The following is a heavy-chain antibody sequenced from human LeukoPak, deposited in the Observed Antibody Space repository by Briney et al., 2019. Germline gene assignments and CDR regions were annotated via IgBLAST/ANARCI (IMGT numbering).Heavy chain of an antibody. D-gene: IGHD2-2*01. CDR3: ASNVVVTGTGWFDP. J-gene: IGHJ5*02. CDR2: INHSGKT. Sequence: SETLSLTCAVYGGSFSNYHWNWIRQPPGKGLEWIGEINHSGKTNYKQSLKSRVTISVDTSKNQFSLKLSSVTAADTAVYYCASNVVVTGTGWFDPWGQGTLVTVSS. CDR1: GGSFSNYH. V-gene: IGHV4-34*01.